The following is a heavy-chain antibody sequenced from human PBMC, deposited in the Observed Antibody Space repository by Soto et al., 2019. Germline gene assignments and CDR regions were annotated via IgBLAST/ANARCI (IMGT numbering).Heavy chain of an antibody. CDR3: AKTTSLEDYYGLDV. D-gene: IGHD2-2*01. CDR2: ISYDGSNQ. J-gene: IGHJ6*02. V-gene: IGHV3-30*18. CDR1: GFTFGSYG. Sequence: HVQLVESGGGVVQPGRSLRLSCAASGFTFGSYGMHWIRQAPGKGLEWVALISYDGSNQIYVDSVKGRFTISRDNSYDTLYLQLNSLRIEDTAVYYCAKTTSLEDYYGLDVWGQGTTVTVSS.